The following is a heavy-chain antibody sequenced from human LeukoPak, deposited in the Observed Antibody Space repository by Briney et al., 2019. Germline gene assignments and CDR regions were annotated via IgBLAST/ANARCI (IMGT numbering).Heavy chain of an antibody. D-gene: IGHD1-14*01. J-gene: IGHJ4*02. CDR3: ARDLTVYRGNPLYYFDH. V-gene: IGHV3-23*01. CDR2: ISGSGGST. Sequence: GGSLRLSCAASGFTFSSYAMSWVRQAPGKGLAWVSAISGSGGSTYYADSVKGGFTVSRDISKNTVYLQMSSLRAEDTAVYYCARDLTVYRGNPLYYFDHWGQGTLVTVSS. CDR1: GFTFSSYA.